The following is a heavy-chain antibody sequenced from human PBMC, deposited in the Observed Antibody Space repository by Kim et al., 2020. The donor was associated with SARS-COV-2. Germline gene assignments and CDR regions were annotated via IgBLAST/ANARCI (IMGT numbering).Heavy chain of an antibody. V-gene: IGHV4-39*01. D-gene: IGHD4-17*01. CDR1: GGSISSSSYY. CDR3: ARRGVTTGELLLEDDAFDI. J-gene: IGHJ3*02. CDR2: IYYSGST. Sequence: SETLSLTCTVSGGSISSSSYYWGWIRQPPGKGLEWIGSIYYSGSTYYNPSLKSRVTISVDTSKNQFSLKLSSVTAAATAVYYCARRGVTTGELLLEDDAFDIWGQGTMVTVSS.